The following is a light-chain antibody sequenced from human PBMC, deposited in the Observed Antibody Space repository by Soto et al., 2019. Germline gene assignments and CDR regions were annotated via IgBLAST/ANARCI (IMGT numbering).Light chain of an antibody. J-gene: IGKJ2*01. V-gene: IGKV1-27*01. CDR2: AAS. CDR1: QGISHY. CDR3: QKYNSAPHT. Sequence: DIQMTQSPSSLSASVGDRVTITCRASQGISHYLAWYQQKPGEVPKLLIYAASTLQSGVPARFSGSGSGTDFTLAISSLQPEDVATYYCQKYNSAPHTFGQGTKL.